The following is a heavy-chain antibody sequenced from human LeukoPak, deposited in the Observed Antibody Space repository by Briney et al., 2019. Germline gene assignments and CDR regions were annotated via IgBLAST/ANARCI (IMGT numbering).Heavy chain of an antibody. CDR2: MYYSGST. J-gene: IGHJ4*02. CDR1: GGSISSGDYY. Sequence: KPSETLSLTCTVSGGSISSGDYYWSWIRQPPGKGLEWIGYMYYSGSTYYNPSLESRVTISVDTSKNQFSLKLRSVTAADTAVYYCVRRIVGAIRPFDYWGQGTLVTVSS. CDR3: VRRIVGAIRPFDY. V-gene: IGHV4-30-4*01. D-gene: IGHD1-26*01.